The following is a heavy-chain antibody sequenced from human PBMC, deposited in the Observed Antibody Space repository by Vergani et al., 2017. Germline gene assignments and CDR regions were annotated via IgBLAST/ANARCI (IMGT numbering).Heavy chain of an antibody. CDR2: IYWNDDQ. Sequence: QITLKESGPTLVKPTQTLTLTCTFSGFSLNTRGVSVAWIRQPPGKALDWLALIYWNDDQHYSPSLNNRVTITKDTSKNQVVLTMINMDYVDTGTYYCGYRKTECGTTGCFYPFYDYYYMDVWGKGTTVTVSS. V-gene: IGHV2-5*04. CDR1: GFSLNTRGVS. J-gene: IGHJ6*03. CDR3: GYRKTECGTTGCFYPFYDYYYMDV. D-gene: IGHD1-7*01.